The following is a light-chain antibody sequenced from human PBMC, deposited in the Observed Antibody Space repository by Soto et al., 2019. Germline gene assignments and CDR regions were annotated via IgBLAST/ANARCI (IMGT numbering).Light chain of an antibody. CDR1: QGISSY. CDR3: QQSYSTWT. Sequence: SQLPQSPSSLCTSVGDRVTITCRASQGISSYLAWYQQKPGKAPKLLIYAASSLQSGVPSRFSGSGSGTDFTLTISSLQPEDFATYYCQQSYSTWTFGQGTKVDIK. J-gene: IGKJ1*01. CDR2: AAS. V-gene: IGKV1-39*01.